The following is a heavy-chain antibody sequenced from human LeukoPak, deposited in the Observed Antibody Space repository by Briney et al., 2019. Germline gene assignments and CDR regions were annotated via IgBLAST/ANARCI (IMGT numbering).Heavy chain of an antibody. Sequence: ASVKVSCKASGYTFTSYGISWVRQAPGQGLEWMGWISAYNGNTNYAQKLQGRVTMTTDTSTSTAYMGLRSLRSDGTAVYYCAREQPAITMVRGVTWFDPWGQGTLVTVSS. CDR1: GYTFTSYG. V-gene: IGHV1-18*01. J-gene: IGHJ5*02. CDR3: AREQPAITMVRGVTWFDP. D-gene: IGHD3-10*01. CDR2: ISAYNGNT.